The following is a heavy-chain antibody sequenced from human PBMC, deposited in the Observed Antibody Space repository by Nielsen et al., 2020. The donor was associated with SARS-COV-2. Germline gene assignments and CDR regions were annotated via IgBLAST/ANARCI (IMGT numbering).Heavy chain of an antibody. J-gene: IGHJ4*02. V-gene: IGHV1-69*01. D-gene: IGHD3-16*02. Sequence: WVRQAPGQGLEWMGGIIPIFGTPNYAQKLQGRVTITADESTSTAYMELSSLRSEDTAVYYCAREYYDYVWGSYRSRGELDYWGQGTLVTVSS. CDR2: IIPIFGTP. CDR3: AREYYDYVWGSYRSRGELDY.